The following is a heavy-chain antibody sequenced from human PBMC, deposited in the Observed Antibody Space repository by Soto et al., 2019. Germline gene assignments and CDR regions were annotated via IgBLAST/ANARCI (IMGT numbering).Heavy chain of an antibody. V-gene: IGHV5-51*01. CDR3: ARTSMVRGVPDAFDI. CDR1: GYSFTIYC. CDR2: IYPGDSDT. J-gene: IGHJ3*02. D-gene: IGHD3-10*01. Sequence: GESLKISCDGSGYSFTIYCIGWVLQMPGKGLEWVGIIYPGDSDTRYSPSFQGQVTISADKSISTAYLQWSSLKASDTAMYYCARTSMVRGVPDAFDIWGQGTMVTVSS.